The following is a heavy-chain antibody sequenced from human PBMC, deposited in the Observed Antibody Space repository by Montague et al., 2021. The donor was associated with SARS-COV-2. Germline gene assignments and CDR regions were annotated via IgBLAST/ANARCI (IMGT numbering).Heavy chain of an antibody. CDR3: ARDVGVVRNWFDP. J-gene: IGHJ5*02. V-gene: IGHV3-11*05. CDR1: GFTFSDYY. CDR2: ISSSSSYT. D-gene: IGHD3-10*01. Sequence: SLRLSCAASGFTFSDYYMSWIRQAPGKGLEWVSYISSSSSYTNYADSVKGRFTISRDNAKNSLYLQMNILRAEDTAVYYCARDVGVVRNWFDPWGQGTLVTVSS.